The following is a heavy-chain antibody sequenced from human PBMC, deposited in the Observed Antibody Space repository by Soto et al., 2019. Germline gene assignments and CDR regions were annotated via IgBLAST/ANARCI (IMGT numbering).Heavy chain of an antibody. CDR1: GGSFSDYY. Sequence: QVQLQQWGAGVLKPSKTLSLTCAVYGGSFSDYYWTWIRQPPGKGLEWIGEINVSGSTNYNPSLKSRVTLSVDTSKKQFSLRLNSVTAADTAVYYCARRPYTYGYIYWFDPWGQGTLVTVSS. CDR2: INVSGST. CDR3: ARRPYTYGYIYWFDP. V-gene: IGHV4-34*02. J-gene: IGHJ5*02. D-gene: IGHD5-18*01.